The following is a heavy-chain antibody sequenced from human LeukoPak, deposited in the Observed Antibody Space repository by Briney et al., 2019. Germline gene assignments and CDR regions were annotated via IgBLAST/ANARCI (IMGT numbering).Heavy chain of an antibody. D-gene: IGHD3-3*01. CDR3: ARGTPLYYDFWSGYYPDAFDI. CDR2: IWYDGSNK. Sequence: GGSLRLSCAASGFTFSSYGMHWVRQAPGKGLEGVAVIWYDGSNKYYADSVKGRFTISRDNSKNTLYLQMNSLRAEDTAVYYCARGTPLYYDFWSGYYPDAFDIWGQGTMVTVSS. J-gene: IGHJ3*02. V-gene: IGHV3-33*01. CDR1: GFTFSSYG.